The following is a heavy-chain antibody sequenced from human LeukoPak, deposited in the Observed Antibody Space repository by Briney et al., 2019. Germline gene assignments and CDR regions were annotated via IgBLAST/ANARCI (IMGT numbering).Heavy chain of an antibody. CDR2: ISHDGSNK. J-gene: IGHJ4*02. CDR1: GFTFSSYG. Sequence: GGSLRLSCAASGFTFSSYGMHWVRQAPGKGLEWVAVISHDGSNKYYADSVKGRFTISRDNSKNTLYLQMNSLRAEDTAVYYCAFRYCTGGSCPSPFDYWGQGTLITVSS. D-gene: IGHD2-15*01. V-gene: IGHV3-30*03. CDR3: AFRYCTGGSCPSPFDY.